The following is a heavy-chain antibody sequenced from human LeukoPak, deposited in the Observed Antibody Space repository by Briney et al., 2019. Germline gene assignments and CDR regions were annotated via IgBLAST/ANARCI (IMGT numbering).Heavy chain of an antibody. V-gene: IGHV3-74*01. D-gene: IGHD1-26*01. CDR3: SRARVGEPTDY. CDR1: GFSFSSYA. CDR2: VHGDGNNI. Sequence: GGSLRLSCAASGFSFSSYAMYWVRQAPGKGLVWVSRVHGDGNNIGYADSVKGRFTIFRDNAKNTLYLQMNSLRPDDTAVYYCSRARVGEPTDYWGQGTLVTVSS. J-gene: IGHJ4*02.